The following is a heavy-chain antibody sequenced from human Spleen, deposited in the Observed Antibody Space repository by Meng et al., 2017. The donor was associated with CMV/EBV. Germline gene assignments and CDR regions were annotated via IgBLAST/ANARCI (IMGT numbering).Heavy chain of an antibody. J-gene: IGHJ4*02. CDR3: ARDNYGAGSRGSFDY. CDR1: AFTLTGHY. CDR2: TNPNNGGT. Sequence: QVQLVQSGAEVKKPGASGKVSCKSSAFTLTGHYIHWVRQAPRQGLQWMGRTNPNNGGTVYAQKLQGRVTMTRDTSICTINLELSRLRSDDTAVYYCARDNYGAGSRGSFDYWGQGTLVTVSS. D-gene: IGHD3-10*01. V-gene: IGHV1-2*06.